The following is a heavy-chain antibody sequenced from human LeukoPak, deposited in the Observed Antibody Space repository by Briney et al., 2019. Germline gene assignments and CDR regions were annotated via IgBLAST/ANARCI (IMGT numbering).Heavy chain of an antibody. CDR2: IYHSGST. D-gene: IGHD1-26*01. CDR3: ARDPLRGSYLFDY. V-gene: IGHV4-38-2*02. J-gene: IGHJ4*02. CDR1: GYSISSGYY. Sequence: SETLSLTCAVSGYSISSGYYWGWIRQPPGKRLEWIGSIYHSGSTYYNPSRKSRVTISVDTSKNQFSLKLSSVTAADTAVYYCARDPLRGSYLFDYWGQGTLVTVSS.